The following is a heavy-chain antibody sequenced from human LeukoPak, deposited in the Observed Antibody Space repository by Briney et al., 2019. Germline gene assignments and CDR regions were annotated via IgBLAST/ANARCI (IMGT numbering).Heavy chain of an antibody. J-gene: IGHJ3*02. D-gene: IGHD5-24*01. CDR1: GFTFSSYG. V-gene: IGHV3-30*18. CDR3: AKGGIRDGYPVKDEDYDAFDI. Sequence: GGSLRLSCAASGFTFSSYGMHWVRQAPGKGLEWVAVISYDGSNKYYADSVKGRFTISRDNSKNTLYLQMNSLRAEDTAVYYCAKGGIRDGYPVKDEDYDAFDIWGQGTMVTVSS. CDR2: ISYDGSNK.